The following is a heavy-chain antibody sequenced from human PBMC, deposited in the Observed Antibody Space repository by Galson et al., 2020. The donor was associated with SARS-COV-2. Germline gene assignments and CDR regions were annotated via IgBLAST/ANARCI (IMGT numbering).Heavy chain of an antibody. J-gene: IGHJ6*02. CDR1: GYTFTSYD. D-gene: IGHD5-12*01. CDR3: ARLVSLPWVRFWFPNYGMDV. Sequence: ASVKVSCKTSGYTFTSYDINWVRQATAQGLEWMGWMNPNSGNSGCTQKFQGRVTMTRATSISTAYMELSNLTSEGTAVYYCARLVSLPWVRFWFPNYGMDVWGQGTTVSVSS. V-gene: IGHV1-8*01. CDR2: MNPNSGNS.